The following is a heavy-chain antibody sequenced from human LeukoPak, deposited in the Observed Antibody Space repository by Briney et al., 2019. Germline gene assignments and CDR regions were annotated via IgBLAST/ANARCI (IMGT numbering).Heavy chain of an antibody. D-gene: IGHD6-19*01. J-gene: IGHJ4*02. CDR2: ISSRSSHT. CDR1: GFTFSDYY. CDR3: ARFSSGWYYFDY. V-gene: IGHV3-11*03. Sequence: GGSLRLSCAASGFTFSDYYMSWICQAPGKGLEWVSYISSRSSHTNYADSVKGRFTNSRDNAKNSLYLQMNSLRAEDTAVYYCARFSSGWYYFDYWGQGTLVTVSS.